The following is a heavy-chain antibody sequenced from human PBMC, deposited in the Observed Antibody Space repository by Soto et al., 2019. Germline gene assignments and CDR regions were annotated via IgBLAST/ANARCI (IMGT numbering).Heavy chain of an antibody. CDR3: ARDPQFQQWVAHNWFDP. CDR2: TYYRSKWYN. V-gene: IGHV6-1*01. Sequence: SQTLSLTCAISVDSVSSNSAAWNWIRQSPSRGLEWLGRTYYRSKWYNDYAVSVKSRITINPDTSKNQFSLQLNSVTPEDTAVYYCARDPQFQQWVAHNWFDPWGQGTLVTVSS. J-gene: IGHJ5*02. D-gene: IGHD6-19*01. CDR1: VDSVSSNSAA.